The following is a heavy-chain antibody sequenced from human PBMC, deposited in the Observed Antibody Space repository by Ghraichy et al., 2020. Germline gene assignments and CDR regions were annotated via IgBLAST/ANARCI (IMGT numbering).Heavy chain of an antibody. V-gene: IGHV4-61*03. D-gene: IGHD2-15*01. Sequence: ESLNISCTVSGGSVSSGSYYWSWIRQAPGKGLEWIGYIAFTGSVNFNPSLKSRVTISRDTSKNVFSLRLNSVTASDTAVYYWARGRGGGIVVVPAALNFDTWGQGTLVTVSA. CDR3: ARGRGGGIVVVPAALNFDT. J-gene: IGHJ4*02. CDR1: GGSVSSGSYY. CDR2: IAFTGSV.